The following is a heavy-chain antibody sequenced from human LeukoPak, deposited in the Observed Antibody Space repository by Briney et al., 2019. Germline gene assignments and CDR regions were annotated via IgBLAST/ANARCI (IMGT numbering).Heavy chain of an antibody. J-gene: IGHJ4*02. V-gene: IGHV3-15*01. CDR2: IKSKTDGGTT. D-gene: IGHD6-19*01. CDR1: GFTFSDYY. Sequence: PGGSLRLSCAASGFTFSDYYMSWIRQAPGKGLEWVGRIKSKTDGGTTDYAAPVKGRFTISRDDSKNTLYLQMNSLKTEDTAVYYCTSRWGYSSGWIFDYWGQGTLVTVSS. CDR3: TSRWGYSSGWIFDY.